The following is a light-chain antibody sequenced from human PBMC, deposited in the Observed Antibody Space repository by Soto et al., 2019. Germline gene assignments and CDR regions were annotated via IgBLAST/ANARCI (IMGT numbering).Light chain of an antibody. J-gene: IGLJ1*01. Sequence: QSALTQPASVSGSPGQSIAISCTGTSSDVGGYNYVSWYQQHPGKAPTLMIYDVSNRPSGVSNRFSGSKSGNTASLTISGRQAEDEADYYCSSYTSSSTPLYVFGTGTKVTV. CDR2: DVS. V-gene: IGLV2-14*01. CDR3: SSYTSSSTPLYV. CDR1: SSDVGGYNY.